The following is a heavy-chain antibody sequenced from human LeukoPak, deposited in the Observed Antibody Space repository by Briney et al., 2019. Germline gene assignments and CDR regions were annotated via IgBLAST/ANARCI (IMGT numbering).Heavy chain of an antibody. D-gene: IGHD3-22*01. CDR2: IRYDGSIR. V-gene: IGHV3-30*02. CDR3: ARVGGYDSSGYDY. Sequence: GGSLRLSCAASGFTFSSYGMHWVRQAPGKGLEWVAFIRYDGSIRYFADSVKGRFTISRDNAKNSLYLQMNSLRAEDTAVYYCARVGGYDSSGYDYWGQGTLVTVSS. J-gene: IGHJ4*02. CDR1: GFTFSSYG.